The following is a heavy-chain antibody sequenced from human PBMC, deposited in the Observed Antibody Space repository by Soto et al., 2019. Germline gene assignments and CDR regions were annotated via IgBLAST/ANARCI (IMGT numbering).Heavy chain of an antibody. V-gene: IGHV4-30-4*01. CDR3: ARVGEVVYVPPQSNYYRYGMEV. D-gene: IGHD2-8*02. CDR1: GDSMRRSDYY. J-gene: IGHJ6*02. Sequence: QVQLQESGPGLVKPSQTLSLTCTVSGDSMRRSDYYWSWIRQAPGKGLEWIGYISHTGNSHYNPSLESRVSISIDTSNNQFSLRLTSMTAADTAVYFCARVGEVVYVPPQSNYYRYGMEVWGQGTTVVVSS. CDR2: ISHTGNS.